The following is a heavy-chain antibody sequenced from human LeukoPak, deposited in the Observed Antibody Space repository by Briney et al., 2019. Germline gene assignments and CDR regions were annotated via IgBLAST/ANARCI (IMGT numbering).Heavy chain of an antibody. D-gene: IGHD6-19*01. CDR2: ISYDGSNK. J-gene: IGHJ4*02. Sequence: GGSLRLSCAASGFTFSSYGMHWVRQAPGKGLEWVAVISYDGSNKYYADSVKGRFTISRDNSKNTLYLQMNSLRAEDTAVYYCAKDREWLVFDYWGQGTLVIVSS. V-gene: IGHV3-30*18. CDR1: GFTFSSYG. CDR3: AKDREWLVFDY.